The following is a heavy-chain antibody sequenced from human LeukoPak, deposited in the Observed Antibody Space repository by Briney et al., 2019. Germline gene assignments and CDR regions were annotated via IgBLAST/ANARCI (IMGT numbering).Heavy chain of an antibody. Sequence: NSSETLSLTCSVSDGSISSGYYYWAWIRQPPGKGPEWIGSIYYSGTTYPNPSLKSRVTISVDTSKNQFSLKLSSVTAADTAVYFWAGQPKSCGPGNFKTGEACWFDPRGQGTLVTVSP. J-gene: IGHJ5*02. CDR2: IYYSGTT. CDR3: AGQPKSCGPGNFKTGEACWFDP. CDR1: DGSISSGYYY. D-gene: IGHD3-16*01. V-gene: IGHV4-39*01.